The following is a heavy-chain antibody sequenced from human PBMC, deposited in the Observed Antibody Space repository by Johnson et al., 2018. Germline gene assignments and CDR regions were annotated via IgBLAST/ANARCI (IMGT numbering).Heavy chain of an antibody. CDR2: IYSGGST. V-gene: IGHV3-53*01. CDR3: AGGGYVSSGYSHDAFDI. Sequence: VQLVESGGGLIQPGGSLRLSCAASGFTVSSNYMSWVRQAPGKGLEWVSVIYSGGSTYYADSVKGRFTISRDNSKNTLYLQMNSLRAEDTAVYYCAGGGYVSSGYSHDAFDIWGQGTMVTVSS. CDR1: GFTVSSNY. D-gene: IGHD3-22*01. J-gene: IGHJ3*02.